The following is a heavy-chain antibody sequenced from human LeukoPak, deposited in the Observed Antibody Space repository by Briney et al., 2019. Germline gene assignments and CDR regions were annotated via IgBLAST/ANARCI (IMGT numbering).Heavy chain of an antibody. CDR2: ISSSSSTI. J-gene: IGHJ4*02. V-gene: IGHV3-48*01. D-gene: IGHD3-3*01. Sequence: GGSLRLSCAASGFTFSSYSMNWVRQAPGKGLEWVSYISSSSSTIYYADSVKGRFTISRDNAKNSLYLQMNSLRAEDTAVYYCARVWRTIFGVVIASQFDYWGQGTLVTVSS. CDR3: ARVWRTIFGVVIASQFDY. CDR1: GFTFSSYS.